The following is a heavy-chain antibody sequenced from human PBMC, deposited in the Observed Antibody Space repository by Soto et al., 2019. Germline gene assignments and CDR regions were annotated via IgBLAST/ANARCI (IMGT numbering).Heavy chain of an antibody. V-gene: IGHV4-34*01. CDR1: GGSFSGYY. D-gene: IGHD3-22*01. Sequence: PSETLSLTCAVYGGSFSGYYWSWIRQPPGKGLEWIGEINHSGSTNYNPSLKSRVTISVDTSKNQFSLKLSSVTAADTAVYYCASDYYDSSGYYRGMDVWGQGTTVTV. CDR2: INHSGST. CDR3: ASDYYDSSGYYRGMDV. J-gene: IGHJ6*02.